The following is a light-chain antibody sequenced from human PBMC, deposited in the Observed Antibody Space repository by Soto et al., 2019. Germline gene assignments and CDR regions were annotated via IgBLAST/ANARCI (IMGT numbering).Light chain of an antibody. CDR3: QQYESYST. J-gene: IGKJ1*01. CDR1: QSISSW. Sequence: DIQMTQSPSTLSASVGDRVTITCRASQSISSWLAWYQQKPGKAPKLLIYKASSLESGVPSRFSGSGSGTEFTLTISSLQPDDVGTYYCQQYESYSTFGQGTKVEIK. CDR2: KAS. V-gene: IGKV1-5*03.